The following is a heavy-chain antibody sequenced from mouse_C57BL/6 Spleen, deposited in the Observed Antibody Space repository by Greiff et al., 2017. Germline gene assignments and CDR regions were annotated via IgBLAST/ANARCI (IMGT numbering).Heavy chain of an antibody. V-gene: IGHV2-4*01. D-gene: IGHD2-2*01. CDR2: IWSGGST. Sequence: VQLKQSGPGLVQPSQSLSITCTVSGFSLNSYGVHWVRQPPGKGLEWLGVIWSGGSTDYNAAFISRLSISKDNSKNQVFFKMNSLQADDTAIYYCAKGDGYDDAMDYWGQGTSVTVSS. CDR1: GFSLNSYG. J-gene: IGHJ4*01. CDR3: AKGDGYDDAMDY.